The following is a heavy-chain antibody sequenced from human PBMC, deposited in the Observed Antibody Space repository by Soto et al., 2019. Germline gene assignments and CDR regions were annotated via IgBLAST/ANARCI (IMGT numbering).Heavy chain of an antibody. Sequence: GGSLRLSCAASGFTFSSYSMNWVRQAPGKGPEWVSSISSSSSYIYYADSVKGRFTISRDNAKNSLYLQMNSLRAEDTAVYYCARVGGVNYYYGMDVWGQGTTVTVSS. CDR2: ISSSSSYI. D-gene: IGHD3-10*01. CDR1: GFTFSSYS. CDR3: ARVGGVNYYYGMDV. J-gene: IGHJ6*02. V-gene: IGHV3-21*01.